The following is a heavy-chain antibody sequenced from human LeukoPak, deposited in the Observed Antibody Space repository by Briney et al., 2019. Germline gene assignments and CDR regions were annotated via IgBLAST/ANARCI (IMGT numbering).Heavy chain of an antibody. CDR2: ISVYNGNT. D-gene: IGHD3-16*01. Sequence: ASVKVSCKASGYTFTSYVISWVRQAPGQGLEWMGWISVYNGNTNYAQKLQGRVTMTTNTSTSKAYMELRSLRSDDTAVYYCARARGGSYYYNYMDVWGKGTTVTVSS. V-gene: IGHV1-18*01. CDR3: ARARGGSYYYNYMDV. CDR1: GYTFTSYV. J-gene: IGHJ6*03.